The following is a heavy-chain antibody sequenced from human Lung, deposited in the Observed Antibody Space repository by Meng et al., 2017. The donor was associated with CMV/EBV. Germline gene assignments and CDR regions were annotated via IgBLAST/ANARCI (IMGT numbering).Heavy chain of an antibody. D-gene: IGHD3-16*02. CDR3: ARHQNGGTYPLDY. CDR1: GGSILTYY. Sequence: QVQMQDSGRGLVKPSETLSLTCAVSGGSILTYYWSWIRQPPGKGLEWIGNNYYSGSTNYNPSLASRVTISVDSSKNQFSLKLSSVTAADTAVYYCARHQNGGTYPLDYWGPGTLVHVAS. J-gene: IGHJ4*02. V-gene: IGHV4-59*08. CDR2: NYYSGST.